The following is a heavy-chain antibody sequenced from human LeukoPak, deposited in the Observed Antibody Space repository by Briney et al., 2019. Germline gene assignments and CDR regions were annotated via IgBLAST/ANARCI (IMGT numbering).Heavy chain of an antibody. CDR1: GGTFSSYA. J-gene: IGHJ4*02. D-gene: IGHD6-13*01. CDR2: IIPIFGTA. V-gene: IGHV1-69*06. Sequence: SVTVSFKASGGTFSSYAISWVRQAPGQGLEWMGGIIPIFGTANYAQKFQGRVTITADKSTSTAYMELSSLRSEDTAVYYCARGTHSSSWLFDYWGQGTLVTVSS. CDR3: ARGTHSSSWLFDY.